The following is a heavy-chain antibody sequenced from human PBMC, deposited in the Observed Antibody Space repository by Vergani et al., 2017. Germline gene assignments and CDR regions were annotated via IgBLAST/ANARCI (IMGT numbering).Heavy chain of an antibody. V-gene: IGHV3-33*01. J-gene: IGHJ5*02. Sequence: QVQLVESGGGVVQPGRSLRLSCAASGFTFNHYGMHWFRQAPGKGLEWVAVTWYDGNNKQYADSVKGRFTISRDNSKSTMYLQMNRLRYEETGVYYCARDWRLLYNRFDPWVQGTLVTVSS. CDR3: ARDWRLLYNRFDP. D-gene: IGHD1-14*01. CDR1: GFTFNHYG. CDR2: TWYDGNNK.